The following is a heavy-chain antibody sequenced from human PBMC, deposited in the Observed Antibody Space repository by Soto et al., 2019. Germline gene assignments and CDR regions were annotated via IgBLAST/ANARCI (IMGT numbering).Heavy chain of an antibody. CDR3: ARADYYGMDV. V-gene: IGHV1-3*01. CDR2: IIAGIGKT. CDR1: GGTFSSYA. Sequence: GASVKVSCKASGGTFSSYAISWVRQAPGQRLEWMGGIIAGIGKTKYSQKFQGRVTITRDTSASTAYMELSSLRSEDTAVYYCARADYYGMDVWGQGTTVTVSS. J-gene: IGHJ6*02.